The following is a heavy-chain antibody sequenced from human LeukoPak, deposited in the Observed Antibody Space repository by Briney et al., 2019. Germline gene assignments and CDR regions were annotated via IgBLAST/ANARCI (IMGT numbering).Heavy chain of an antibody. Sequence: SGGSLRLSCAASGFTFISYAMSWVRQAPGKGLEWVSAISGSGGSTYYADSVKGRLTISRDNSKNTLYLQMNSLRAEDTAVYYCAKGVAAAASAEYFQHWGQGTLVTVSS. J-gene: IGHJ1*01. D-gene: IGHD6-13*01. V-gene: IGHV3-23*01. CDR1: GFTFISYA. CDR2: ISGSGGST. CDR3: AKGVAAAASAEYFQH.